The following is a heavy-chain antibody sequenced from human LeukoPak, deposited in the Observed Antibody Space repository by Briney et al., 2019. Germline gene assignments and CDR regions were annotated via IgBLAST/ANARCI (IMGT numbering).Heavy chain of an antibody. V-gene: IGHV4-61*03. J-gene: IGHJ3*02. CDR2: VYYSGST. CDR1: GGSISSGGYY. D-gene: IGHD6-13*01. CDR3: ARRVAATGIYAFDI. Sequence: PSETLSLTCTVSGGSISSGGYYWSWIRQPPGKGLEWIGYVYYSGSTNYNPSLKSRVTISLDTSKNHFSLKLTSVTAADTAVYYCARRVAATGIYAFDIWGQGTMVTVSS.